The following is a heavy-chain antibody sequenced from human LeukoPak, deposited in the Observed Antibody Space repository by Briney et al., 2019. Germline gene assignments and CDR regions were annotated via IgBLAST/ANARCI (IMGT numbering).Heavy chain of an antibody. V-gene: IGHV5-51*01. J-gene: IGHJ6*02. CDR2: IYPGDSDT. CDR3: ARSLLYYDILTGPPGSMDV. D-gene: IGHD3-9*01. Sequence: GESLKISCKGSGYSFTSYWIGWVRQMPGKGLEWMGIIYPGDSDTRYSSSFQGQVTISADKSISTAYLQWSSLKASDTAMYYCARSLLYYDILTGPPGSMDVWGQGTTVTVSS. CDR1: GYSFTSYW.